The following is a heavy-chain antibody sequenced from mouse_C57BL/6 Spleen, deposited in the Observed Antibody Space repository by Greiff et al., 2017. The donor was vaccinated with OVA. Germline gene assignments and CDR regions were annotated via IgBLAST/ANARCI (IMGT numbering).Heavy chain of an antibody. Sequence: EVQLQESGAELVKPGASVKLSCTASGFNITDYYMHWVKQRTEQGLEWIGRIDPEDGETKSAPKFQGKATITAYTSSNTAYLQLSSLTSEETAVYYCARAGDYYGSSYGAWFAYWGQGTLVTVSA. J-gene: IGHJ3*01. CDR3: ARAGDYYGSSYGAWFAY. CDR2: IDPEDGET. CDR1: GFNITDYY. D-gene: IGHD1-1*01. V-gene: IGHV14-2*01.